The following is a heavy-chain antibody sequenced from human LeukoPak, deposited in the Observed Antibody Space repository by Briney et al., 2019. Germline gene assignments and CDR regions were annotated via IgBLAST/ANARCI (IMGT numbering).Heavy chain of an antibody. Sequence: PGGSLRLSCKGSGYTFSSYWIGWVRQMPGKGLEWMGIIYPGDSDTRYSPSLQGQVPTSVDTSIGTAYLQWSSLKASDTAIYYCARQNDFRLDYWGQGTLVTVSS. V-gene: IGHV5-51*01. D-gene: IGHD3-3*01. CDR2: IYPGDSDT. J-gene: IGHJ4*02. CDR1: GYTFSSYW. CDR3: ARQNDFRLDY.